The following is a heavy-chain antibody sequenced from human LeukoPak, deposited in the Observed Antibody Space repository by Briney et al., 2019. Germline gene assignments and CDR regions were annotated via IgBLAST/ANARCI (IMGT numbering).Heavy chain of an antibody. Sequence: PSETLSRTCTVSGGSISSGDYYWSWIRQPPGKGLEWIGYIYYSGSTYYNPSLKSRVTISVDTSKNQFSLKLSSVTAADTAVYYCARYEQWLAFDYWGQGTLVTVSS. CDR1: GGSISSGDYY. J-gene: IGHJ4*02. D-gene: IGHD6-19*01. CDR3: ARYEQWLAFDY. CDR2: IYYSGST. V-gene: IGHV4-30-4*01.